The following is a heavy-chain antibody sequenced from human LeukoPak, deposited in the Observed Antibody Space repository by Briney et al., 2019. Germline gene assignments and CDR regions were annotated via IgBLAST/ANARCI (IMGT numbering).Heavy chain of an antibody. J-gene: IGHJ5*02. V-gene: IGHV1-46*01. CDR3: ASVVAARGWFDP. Sequence: GATVKVSCKASGYTFTSYYMHWVRQALGQGLEWMGIINPSGGSTSYAQKFQGRVTMTRDTSTSTVYMELSSLRSEDTAVYYCASVVAARGWFDPWGQGTLVTVSS. CDR2: INPSGGST. CDR1: GYTFTSYY. D-gene: IGHD2-15*01.